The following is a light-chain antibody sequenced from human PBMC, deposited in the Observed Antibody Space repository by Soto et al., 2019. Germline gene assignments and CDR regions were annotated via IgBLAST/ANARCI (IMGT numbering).Light chain of an antibody. CDR2: AAS. CDR3: QQYYSYPMYT. Sequence: AIRMTQSPSSLSASTGDRVTITCRASQGISSYLAWYQQKPGKAPKLLIYAASTLQSGVPSRFSGSGSGTDFSLTIRRLQSEDFATYYCQQYYSYPMYTFGQGTKLEIK. CDR1: QGISSY. V-gene: IGKV1-8*01. J-gene: IGKJ2*01.